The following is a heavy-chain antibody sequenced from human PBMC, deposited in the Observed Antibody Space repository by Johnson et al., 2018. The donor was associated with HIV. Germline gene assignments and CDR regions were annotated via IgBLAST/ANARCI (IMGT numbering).Heavy chain of an antibody. V-gene: IGHV3-23*04. CDR3: AKGGYSYGNAFDI. J-gene: IGHJ3*02. D-gene: IGHD5-18*01. CDR1: GFSFSDYY. Sequence: VQLVESGGGLVKPGGSLRLSCAASGFSFSDYYMTWIRQAPGKGLEWVSAISGSGGSTYYADSVKGRFTISRDNSKNTLYLQMNSLRAKDTAVYYCAKGGYSYGNAFDIWGQGTMVTVSS. CDR2: ISGSGGST.